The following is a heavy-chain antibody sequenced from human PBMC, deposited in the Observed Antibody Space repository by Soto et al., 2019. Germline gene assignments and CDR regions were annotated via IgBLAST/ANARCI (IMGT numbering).Heavy chain of an antibody. CDR3: AKDLVLLRS. J-gene: IGHJ5*02. CDR1: GFTFSIFA. V-gene: IGHV3-23*01. D-gene: IGHD3-10*01. Sequence: PGGSLRLSCAASGFTFSIFAMTRVRQAPGRGLEWISGISGSGGTTYDADSVKGRFTISRDNSNNTLYLQMNNLRAEDSAVYYCAKDLVLLRSWGQGTQVTVSS. CDR2: ISGSGGTT.